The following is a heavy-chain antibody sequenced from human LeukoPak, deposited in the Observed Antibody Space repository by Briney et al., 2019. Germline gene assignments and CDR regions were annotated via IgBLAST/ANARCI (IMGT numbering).Heavy chain of an antibody. V-gene: IGHV3-21*01. CDR1: GFTFSSYE. Sequence: GGSLRLSCAASGFTFSSYEMNWVRQAPGKGLEWVSSISSSSSYIYYADSVKGRFTISRDNAKNSLYLQMNSLRAEDTAVYCCARDLRAVALDVWGKGTTVTVSS. CDR3: ARDLRAVALDV. D-gene: IGHD6-19*01. J-gene: IGHJ6*04. CDR2: ISSSSSYI.